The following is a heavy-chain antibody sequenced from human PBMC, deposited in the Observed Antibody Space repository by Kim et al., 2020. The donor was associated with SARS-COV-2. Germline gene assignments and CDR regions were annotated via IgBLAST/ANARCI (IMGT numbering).Heavy chain of an antibody. V-gene: IGHV3-23*01. J-gene: IGHJ6*02. D-gene: IGHD3-9*01. Sequence: GGSLRLSCAASGFTFSSYAMSWVRQAPGKGLEWVSAISGSGGSTYYADSVKGRFTISRDNSKNTLYLQMNSLRAEDTAVYYCAKEPPTGYYISHLGLDYYCGMDVWGQGTTVTVSS. CDR2: ISGSGGST. CDR1: GFTFSSYA. CDR3: AKEPPTGYYISHLGLDYYCGMDV.